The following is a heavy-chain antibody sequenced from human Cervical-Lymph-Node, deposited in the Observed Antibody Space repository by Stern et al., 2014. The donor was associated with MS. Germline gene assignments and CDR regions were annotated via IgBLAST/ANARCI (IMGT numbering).Heavy chain of an antibody. CDR2: ITPIFGTA. CDR3: ARGELKEGLVRGMDV. V-gene: IGHV1-69*01. CDR1: GGTFSSYA. Sequence: QVQLVESGAEVKKPGASVKVSCKASGGTFSSYAISWVRQAPGQGLEWLGGITPIFGTANYAQKLQGRVTITADESTSTAYMELSSLRSEDTAVYYCARGELKEGLVRGMDVWGQGTTVTVSS. J-gene: IGHJ6*02. D-gene: IGHD1-26*01.